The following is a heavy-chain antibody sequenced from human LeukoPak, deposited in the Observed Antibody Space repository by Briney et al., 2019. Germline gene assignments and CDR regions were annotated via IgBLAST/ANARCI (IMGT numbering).Heavy chain of an antibody. CDR3: ARDPGPDNCSGGSCYSIWARWFDP. CDR2: ISSSSSYI. Sequence: GGSLRLSCAASGFTFSSYAMSWVRQAPGKGLEWVSSISSSSSYIYYADSVKGRFTISRDNAKNSLYLQMNSLRAEDTAVYYCARDPGPDNCSGGSCYSIWARWFDPWGQGTLVTVSS. D-gene: IGHD2-15*01. V-gene: IGHV3-21*01. J-gene: IGHJ5*02. CDR1: GFTFSSYA.